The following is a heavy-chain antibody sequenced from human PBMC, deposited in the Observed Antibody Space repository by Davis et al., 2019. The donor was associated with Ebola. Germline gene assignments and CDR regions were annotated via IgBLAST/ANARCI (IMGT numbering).Heavy chain of an antibody. V-gene: IGHV1-46*01. CDR2: INPSGGST. CDR1: GYSFSGFG. J-gene: IGHJ4*02. Sequence: ASVKVSCKTSGYSFSGFGISWVRQAPGQGLEWMGIINPSGGSTSYAQKFQGRVTMTRDTSTSTVYMELSSLRSEDTAVYYCATRGVGGGYFDYWGQGTLVTVSS. CDR3: ATRGVGGGYFDY. D-gene: IGHD3-10*01.